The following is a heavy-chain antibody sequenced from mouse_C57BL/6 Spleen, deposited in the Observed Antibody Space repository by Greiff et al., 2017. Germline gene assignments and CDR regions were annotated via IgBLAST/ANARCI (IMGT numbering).Heavy chain of an antibody. J-gene: IGHJ2*01. CDR1: GYTFTDYN. CDR2: INPNNGGT. V-gene: IGHV1-22*01. Sequence: EVQLQQSGPELVKPGASVKMSCKASGYTFTDYNMHWVKQSHGKSLEWIGYINPNNGGTSYNQKFKGKATLTVNKSSSTAYMELRSLTSEDSAVYYCAPMVTTNPFDYWGQGTTLTVSS. CDR3: APMVTTNPFDY. D-gene: IGHD2-2*01.